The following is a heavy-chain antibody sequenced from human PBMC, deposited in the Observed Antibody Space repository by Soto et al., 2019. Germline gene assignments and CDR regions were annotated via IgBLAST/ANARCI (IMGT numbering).Heavy chain of an antibody. J-gene: IGHJ5*02. CDR2: IRVGGGDT. CDR1: GFTFSSSA. CDR3: AKCSVGTVRTSGWCNCFDH. V-gene: IGHV3-23*01. Sequence: EVQLLESGGGLAQPGGSRRLSCAASGFTFSSSAMNWVRQAPGKGLEWVSSIRVGGGDTFYADSVRGRFTVSRDISRNTLYLQMNSLRAEDTAIYYCAKCSVGTVRTSGWCNCFDHWGQGPLVTVSS. D-gene: IGHD6-19*01.